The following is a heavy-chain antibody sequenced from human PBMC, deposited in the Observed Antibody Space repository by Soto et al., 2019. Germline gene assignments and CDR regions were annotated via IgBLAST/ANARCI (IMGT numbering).Heavy chain of an antibody. V-gene: IGHV1-18*01. D-gene: IGHD3-22*01. CDR2: TSAYKGNT. Sequence: QVQLVQSGAGVKKPGASVRVSCKASGYTFPSLGITWVRQPPGQGLDWWGGTSAYKGNTNYEQKLQGRVTMTTDTSTSTAYMELRSLRSDDTAVYYCSRVGDYYYDSSGLRYFDYWGQGTLVTVSS. J-gene: IGHJ4*02. CDR3: SRVGDYYYDSSGLRYFDY. CDR1: GYTFPSLG.